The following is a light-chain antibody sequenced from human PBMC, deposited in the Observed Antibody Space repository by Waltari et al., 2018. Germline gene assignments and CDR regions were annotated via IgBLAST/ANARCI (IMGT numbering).Light chain of an antibody. V-gene: IGKV1-39*01. CDR1: QSISKY. CDR3: QQSYGPPYT. CDR2: GKS. Sequence: DIQMTQSPSSPSASLGDRVTITCRASQSISKYLNWYQQRPGKAPKLLIYGKSSLQSGVPSRFSGSGSGTDFTLTINTLQPEDFATYFCQQSYGPPYTFGQGTRLEIK. J-gene: IGKJ2*01.